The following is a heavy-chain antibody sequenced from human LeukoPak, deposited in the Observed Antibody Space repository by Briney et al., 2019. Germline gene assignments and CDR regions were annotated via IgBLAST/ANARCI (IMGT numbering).Heavy chain of an antibody. Sequence: SETLSLTCAVYGGSFSGYYWSWIRQPPGKGLERIGEINHSGSTNYNPSLKSRVTISVDTSKNQFSLKLSSVTAADTAVYYCARGLGTAMVRRFDLWGRGTLVTVSS. CDR3: ARGLGTAMVRRFDL. CDR2: INHSGST. V-gene: IGHV4-34*01. D-gene: IGHD5-18*01. J-gene: IGHJ2*01. CDR1: GGSFSGYY.